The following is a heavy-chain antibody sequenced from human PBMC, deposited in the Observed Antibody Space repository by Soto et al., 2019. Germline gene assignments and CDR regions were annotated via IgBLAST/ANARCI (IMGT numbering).Heavy chain of an antibody. V-gene: IGHV3-48*01. Sequence: GGSLRLSYAASGFTFTTYSMNWVRQAPGKGLEWLSYISSSGSTMDYADSVKGRFSISRDNAKNSLFLQMNSLRAEDTAVYYCARSSPSVYGAFDIWGRGTMVTVSS. CDR3: ARSSPSVYGAFDI. D-gene: IGHD3-3*01. CDR1: GFTFTTYS. J-gene: IGHJ3*02. CDR2: ISSSGSTM.